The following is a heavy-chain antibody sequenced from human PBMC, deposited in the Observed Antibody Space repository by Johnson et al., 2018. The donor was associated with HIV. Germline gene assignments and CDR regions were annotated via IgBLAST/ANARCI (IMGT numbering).Heavy chain of an antibody. V-gene: IGHV3-23*04. Sequence: VQLVESGGGLVQPGGSLRLSCAASGFTFSSYAMSWVRQGPGKGLEWVSGISGSGGSRNYADSVKGRFTISRDNSKNTLYLQMNSLGAEDMALYYCAREIPYDYVWGSYRPGAFDIWGQGTMVTVSS. D-gene: IGHD3-16*02. J-gene: IGHJ3*02. CDR3: AREIPYDYVWGSYRPGAFDI. CDR1: GFTFSSYA. CDR2: ISGSGGSR.